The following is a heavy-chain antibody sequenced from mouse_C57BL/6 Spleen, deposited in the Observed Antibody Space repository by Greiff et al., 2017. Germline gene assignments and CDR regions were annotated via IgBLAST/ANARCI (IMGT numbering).Heavy chain of an antibody. CDR3: TTDSSGYVDAMDY. Sequence: EVHLVESGAELVRPGASVKLSCTASGFNIKDYYMHWVKQRPEQGLEWIGRIDPEDGDTEYAPKFQGKATMTADTSSNTAYLQLSSLTSEDTAVYYCTTDSSGYVDAMDYWGQGTSVTVSS. J-gene: IGHJ4*01. CDR2: IDPEDGDT. D-gene: IGHD3-2*02. V-gene: IGHV14-1*01. CDR1: GFNIKDYY.